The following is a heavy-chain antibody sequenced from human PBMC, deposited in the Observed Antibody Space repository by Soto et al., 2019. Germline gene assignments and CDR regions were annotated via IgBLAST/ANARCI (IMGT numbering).Heavy chain of an antibody. CDR3: ARVWGPFTVTKIDP. Sequence: QVQLQESGPGLVKPSETLSLTCTVSGGSVSSGSYYWSWIRQPPGKGLEWIGYIYYSGSTNYNPSLKSRVTISVDTSKNQFSLKLSSVTAADTAVYYCARVWGPFTVTKIDPWGQGTLVTVSS. V-gene: IGHV4-61*01. CDR2: IYYSGST. CDR1: GGSVSSGSYY. D-gene: IGHD4-17*01. J-gene: IGHJ5*02.